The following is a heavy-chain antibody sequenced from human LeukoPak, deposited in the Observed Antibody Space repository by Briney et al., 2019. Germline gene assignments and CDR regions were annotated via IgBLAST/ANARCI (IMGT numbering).Heavy chain of an antibody. CDR1: TFTFSNYN. D-gene: IGHD3-3*01. J-gene: IGHJ5*01. CDR2: ISSSSSTM. V-gene: IGHV3-48*04. CDR3: ARDGVEELGNWFDP. Sequence: GGSLRLSCAASTFTFSNYNMNWVRQAPGKGLEWVSHISSSSSTMYYADSVKGRFTISRDNAKNSLFLQMNSLRAEDTAVYYCARDGVEELGNWFDPWGQGTLVTVSS.